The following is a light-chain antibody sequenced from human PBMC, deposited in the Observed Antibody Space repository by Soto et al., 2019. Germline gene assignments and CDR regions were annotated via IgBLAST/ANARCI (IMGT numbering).Light chain of an antibody. CDR2: EVS. Sequence: QSVLSHPASVSWSPGQAITISCTGTSSDVGVYDYVSWYQQQSGKAPKLMIHEVSNRPSGVSNRFSGSKSGNTASLTISGLQAEEEADYYCSSFTSSRDYVFGIGTKVTVL. J-gene: IGLJ1*01. CDR1: SSDVGVYDY. CDR3: SSFTSSRDYV. V-gene: IGLV2-14*01.